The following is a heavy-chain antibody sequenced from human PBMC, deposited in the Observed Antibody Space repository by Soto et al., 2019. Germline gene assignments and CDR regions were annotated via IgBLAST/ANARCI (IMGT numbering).Heavy chain of an antibody. Sequence: GGSLRLSCVASGFTFSSYSMNWVRQAPGKGLEWVSSISSSSSYIYYADSVKGRFTISRDNAKNSLYLQMNSLRAEDTAVYYCARDLPTGSYGSGSYAFDIWGQGTMVTVSS. CDR2: ISSSSSYI. V-gene: IGHV3-21*01. J-gene: IGHJ3*02. D-gene: IGHD3-10*01. CDR1: GFTFSSYS. CDR3: ARDLPTGSYGSGSYAFDI.